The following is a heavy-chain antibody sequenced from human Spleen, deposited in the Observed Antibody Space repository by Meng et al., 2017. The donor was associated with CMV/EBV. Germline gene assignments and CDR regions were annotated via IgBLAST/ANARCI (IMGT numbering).Heavy chain of an antibody. CDR2: INQDGSQK. J-gene: IGHJ6*02. V-gene: IGHV3-7*04. D-gene: IGHD6-13*01. Sequence: GGSLRLSCAASGFTFSTYSMNWVRQAPGKGLERVANINQDGSQKNYVDSVKGRFTISRDNAKNSLFLQMNSLRAEDTAVYYCARVAAAGRGMDVWGQGTTVTVSS. CDR1: GFTFSTYS. CDR3: ARVAAAGRGMDV.